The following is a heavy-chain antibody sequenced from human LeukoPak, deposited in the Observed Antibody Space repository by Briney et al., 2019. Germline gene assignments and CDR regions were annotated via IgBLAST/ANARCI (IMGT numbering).Heavy chain of an antibody. D-gene: IGHD2-8*01. V-gene: IGHV1-69*05. J-gene: IGHJ4*02. CDR3: ASSRYCTNGVCSNY. Sequence: SVKVSCKASGGTFSSYAISSVRHAPGQGLEWMGGIIPIFGTANYAQKFQGRVTITTDESTSTAYMELSSLRSKDTAVYYCASSRYCTNGVCSNYWGQGTLVTVSS. CDR2: IIPIFGTA. CDR1: GGTFSSYA.